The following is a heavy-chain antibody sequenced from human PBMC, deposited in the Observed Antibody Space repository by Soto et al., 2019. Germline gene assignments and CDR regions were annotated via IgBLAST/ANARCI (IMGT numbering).Heavy chain of an antibody. CDR1: GGSISSGGYY. D-gene: IGHD2-21*01. CDR3: AASCVACGGFNYYGMDV. J-gene: IGHJ6*02. CDR2: IYYSGTT. Sequence: SETLSLTCTVSGGSISSGGYYWYWTRQHPGKGLEWIGYIYYSGTTYYNPSLKSRVTISVDTSKNQFSLKLSSVTAADTAVYYCAASCVACGGFNYYGMDVWGQGTTVTVSS. V-gene: IGHV4-31*03.